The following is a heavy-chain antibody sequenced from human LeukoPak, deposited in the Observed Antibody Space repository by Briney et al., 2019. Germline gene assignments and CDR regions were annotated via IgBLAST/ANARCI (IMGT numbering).Heavy chain of an antibody. Sequence: SETLSLTCTVSGGSISSYYWSWIRQPAGKGLEWIGRIYTSGSTNYNPSLKSRVTMSVDTSKDQFSLKLSSVTAADTAVYYCARDGRDTAMALDDYYYGMDVWGQGTTVTVSS. J-gene: IGHJ6*02. D-gene: IGHD5-18*01. V-gene: IGHV4-4*07. CDR1: GGSISSYY. CDR3: ARDGRDTAMALDDYYYGMDV. CDR2: IYTSGST.